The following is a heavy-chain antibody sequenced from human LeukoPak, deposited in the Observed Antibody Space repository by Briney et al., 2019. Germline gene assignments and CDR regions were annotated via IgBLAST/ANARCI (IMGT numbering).Heavy chain of an antibody. CDR2: ISNCGDPI. CDR1: GFNFNTFE. D-gene: IGHD1-26*01. Sequence: GGSLRLSCAASGFNFNTFEMTWVRQAPGMGLEWLSYISNCGDPIKYADSVKGRFTISRDSAENALYLQMNNLGADDTAVYYCAGGPQYTGSFPYWGQGTLVAVSS. J-gene: IGHJ4*02. V-gene: IGHV3-48*03. CDR3: AGGPQYTGSFPY.